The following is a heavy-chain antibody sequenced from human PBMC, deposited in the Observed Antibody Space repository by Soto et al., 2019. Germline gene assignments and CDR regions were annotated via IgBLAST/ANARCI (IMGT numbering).Heavy chain of an antibody. Sequence: QAQVVQSGAEVRKPGSSVKLSCKASEGTFNSYAIAWVRQAPGQGLEWMGGIIPYYNTLNYTQKFQDRVTITADDSTNTVYMELSSLRSDDTAVYFCASGASRWYPYFFDSWAQGTLVTVSS. CDR1: EGTFNSYA. CDR3: ASGASRWYPYFFDS. CDR2: IIPYYNTL. V-gene: IGHV1-69*01. J-gene: IGHJ4*02. D-gene: IGHD6-13*01.